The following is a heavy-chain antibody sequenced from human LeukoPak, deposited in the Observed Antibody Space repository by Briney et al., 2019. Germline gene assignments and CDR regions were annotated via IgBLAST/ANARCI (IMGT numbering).Heavy chain of an antibody. V-gene: IGHV4-4*07. CDR1: GGSISSHY. D-gene: IGHD1-14*01. CDR2: IYTTGST. Sequence: SETLSLTCTVSGGSISSHYWTWIRQPAGKGLEWIGRIYTTGSTNYNPSLNSRVTMSVDMSKNQFSLKLSSVTAADTAVYYCARGWYMKDYWGQGTLVTVSS. J-gene: IGHJ4*02. CDR3: ARGWYMKDY.